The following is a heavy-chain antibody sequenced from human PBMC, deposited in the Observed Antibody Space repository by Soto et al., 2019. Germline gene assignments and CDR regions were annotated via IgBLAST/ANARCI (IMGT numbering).Heavy chain of an antibody. J-gene: IGHJ6*02. Sequence: VQLVQSGAEVRKPGSSVKVSCQVSGVTFCTSTITWVRQAPGQGLEWMGSIIPILGTAKSTQKFQGRVTITADESASVAYMELSSLTSEDTAVYYCARAGFVSGWNEFSGMDVWGQGTTVTFSS. CDR1: GVTFCTST. CDR3: ARAGFVSGWNEFSGMDV. CDR2: IIPILGTA. V-gene: IGHV1-69*11. D-gene: IGHD6-19*01.